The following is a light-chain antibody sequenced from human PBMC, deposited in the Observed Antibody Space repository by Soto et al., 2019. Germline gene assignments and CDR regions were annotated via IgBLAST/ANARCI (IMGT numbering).Light chain of an antibody. J-gene: IGKJ5*01. CDR1: QTISSW. Sequence: DIQMPQSPSTLSGSVGARVPITGRASQTISSWLAWYQQKPGKAPKLLIYKASTLKSGVPSRFSGSGSGTDFTLTITSLQPEDFATYYCQKANNFVSITFGQGTRLEIK. CDR2: KAS. CDR3: QKANNFVSIT. V-gene: IGKV1-5*03.